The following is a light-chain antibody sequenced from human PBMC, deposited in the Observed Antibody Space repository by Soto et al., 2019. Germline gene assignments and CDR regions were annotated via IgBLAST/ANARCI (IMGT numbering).Light chain of an antibody. V-gene: IGLV2-11*01. CDR3: SSYAGSYTLV. J-gene: IGLJ2*01. CDR1: SNDVGGYNF. Sequence: QSALTQPRSVSGSPGQSVTISCTGTSNDVGGYNFVSWYQQHPGKVPKLFIYDVSRRPSGVPDRFSGSESGNTASLTISGLQAEDDADYYCSSYAGSYTLVFGGGTKLTVL. CDR2: DVS.